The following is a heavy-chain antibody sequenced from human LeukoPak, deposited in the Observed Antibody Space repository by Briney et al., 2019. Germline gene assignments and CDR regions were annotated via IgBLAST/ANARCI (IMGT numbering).Heavy chain of an antibody. CDR2: INPNSGGT. CDR1: GYTFTGYH. V-gene: IGHV1-2*02. D-gene: IGHD2-2*01. Sequence: ASVKVSCKASGYTFTGYHMHWVRQAPGQGLEWMGWINPNSGGTNYAQKFQGRVTMTRDTSISTAYMELSRLRSDDTAVYYCATTVVVPAAIFWFDPWGQGTLVTVSS. CDR3: ATTVVVPAAIFWFDP. J-gene: IGHJ5*02.